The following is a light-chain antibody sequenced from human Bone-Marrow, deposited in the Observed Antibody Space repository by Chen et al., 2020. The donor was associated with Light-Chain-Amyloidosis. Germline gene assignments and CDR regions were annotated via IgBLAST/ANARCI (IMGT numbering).Light chain of an antibody. Sequence: EIVLTQSPGTLSLSPGEGANLSCRASQTISSNYLIWYQQKFGQAPRLLIYGSSSRATGIPDRFTGSGSGTYFTLTSNRLEPEDFAMYYCQQYGTSPLTFGGGTKVEIK. CDR2: GSS. V-gene: IGKV3-20*01. J-gene: IGKJ4*01. CDR1: QTISSNY. CDR3: QQYGTSPLT.